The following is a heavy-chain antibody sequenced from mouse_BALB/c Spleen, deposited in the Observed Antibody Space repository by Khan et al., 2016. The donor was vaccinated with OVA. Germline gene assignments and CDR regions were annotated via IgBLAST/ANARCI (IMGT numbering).Heavy chain of an antibody. D-gene: IGHD1-1*01. V-gene: IGHV1-20*02. J-gene: IGHJ2*01. CDR1: GYSFTGYF. CDR2: INPHIGET. CDR3: ARIYGSDFDY. Sequence: VQLKQSGPELVKPGASVKISCTASGYSFTGYFMNWVIQRHGKSLEWIGRINPHIGETFYNQKFKGKATLTVDESSSTAHLELRSLASEDSAVYYCARIYGSDFDYWGQGTTLTVSA.